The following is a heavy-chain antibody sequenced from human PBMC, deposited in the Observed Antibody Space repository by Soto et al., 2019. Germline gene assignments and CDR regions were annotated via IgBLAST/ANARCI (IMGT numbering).Heavy chain of an antibody. Sequence: SVKVSCKASGGTFSNYAINWVRQAPGQGLEWMGGTIPLFGTPNYAQKFQGRVTFTAHKSTSTAYMELRSLRSDDTAVYYCARGWETVGTTTPFAYWGQGTLVTVSS. CDR2: TIPLFGTP. V-gene: IGHV1-69*06. CDR3: ARGWETVGTTTPFAY. CDR1: GGTFSNYA. J-gene: IGHJ4*02. D-gene: IGHD1-26*01.